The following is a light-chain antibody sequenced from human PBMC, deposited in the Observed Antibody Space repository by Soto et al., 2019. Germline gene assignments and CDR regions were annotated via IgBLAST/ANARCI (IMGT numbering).Light chain of an antibody. CDR1: QSISNW. Sequence: DIQITQSPSTLPSSRGYRFSIICRASQSISNWLAWYQQKPGAAPKVLIYHASNLQSGVPSRFSGSGSGTEFTLTISSLKPDDFATYYCQKYNSYSFGQGTKVDIK. CDR3: QKYNSYS. J-gene: IGKJ1*01. CDR2: HAS. V-gene: IGKV1-5*02.